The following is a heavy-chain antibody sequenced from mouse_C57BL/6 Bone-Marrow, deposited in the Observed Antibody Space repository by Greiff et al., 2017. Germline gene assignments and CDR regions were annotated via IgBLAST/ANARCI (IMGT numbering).Heavy chain of an antibody. CDR2: IRNKANNHAT. V-gene: IGHV6-6*01. D-gene: IGHD1-1*01. J-gene: IGHJ2*01. Sequence: EVKLVESGGGLVQPGGSMKLSCAASGFTFSDAWMDWVRQSPEKGLEWVAEIRNKANNHATYYAESVKGRFTISRDDSKSSVYLQMNSLRAEDTGIYSCTRRGYYGSSLDYYFDYWGQGTTLTVSS. CDR1: GFTFSDAW. CDR3: TRRGYYGSSLDYYFDY.